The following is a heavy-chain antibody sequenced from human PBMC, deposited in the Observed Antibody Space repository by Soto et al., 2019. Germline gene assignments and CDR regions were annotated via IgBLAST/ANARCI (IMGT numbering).Heavy chain of an antibody. V-gene: IGHV3-21*01. J-gene: IGHJ4*02. CDR1: GFTFTTYS. D-gene: IGHD3-3*01. CDR3: VRDGGAWDY. CDR2: IFSVNHYV. Sequence: EVQLVESGGGLVKPGGSLRLSCTVSGFTFTTYSMIWVRQSPGKGLEWVSSIFSVNHYVYYADSVKGRFTISRDDAKNSVSLQMNSLRAEDTARYYCVRDGGAWDYWGQGSPVVVSS.